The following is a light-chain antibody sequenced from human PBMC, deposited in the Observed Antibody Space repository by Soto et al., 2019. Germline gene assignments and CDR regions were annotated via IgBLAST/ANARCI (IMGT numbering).Light chain of an antibody. V-gene: IGKV3-20*01. CDR2: GAS. Sequence: EIVLTQSPGTLSLSPGERATLSCRASQSVSSSYLAWYQQKPGQAPRLLIYGASNRATGIPDRFSGSGSGTDFTLTISRLEPEDFALYYCQQYGSSAITFGQGTRLEIK. J-gene: IGKJ5*01. CDR3: QQYGSSAIT. CDR1: QSVSSSY.